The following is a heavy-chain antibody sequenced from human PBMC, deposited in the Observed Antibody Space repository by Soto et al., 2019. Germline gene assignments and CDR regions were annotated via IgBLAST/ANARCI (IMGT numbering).Heavy chain of an antibody. J-gene: IGHJ4*02. CDR2: VSTYSPKT. Sequence: ASVKVSCKASGYTFASYGISWLRQAPGQGLEWLGWVSTYSPKTVYAQKFQGRVTMTTDTSTTTAYMELTSLTSNDTAVYYCARSVILSGGSYKGLIRLHYFDTWGPGTLVTVSS. CDR3: ARSVILSGGSYKGLIRLHYFDT. CDR1: GYTFASYG. V-gene: IGHV1-18*01. D-gene: IGHD3-3*01.